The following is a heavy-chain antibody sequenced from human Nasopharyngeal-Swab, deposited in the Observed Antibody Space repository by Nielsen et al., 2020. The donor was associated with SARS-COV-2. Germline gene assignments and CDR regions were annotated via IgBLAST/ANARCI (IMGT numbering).Heavy chain of an antibody. CDR1: GFTFSNYA. CDR3: ARGGWYYDSSGYYIFDY. V-gene: IGHV3-23*01. CDR2: ISGSGGST. D-gene: IGHD3-22*01. Sequence: GESLKISCAASGFTFSNYAMSWVRQAPGKGLEWVSGISGSGGSTYYADSVKGRFTISRDNAKNSLYLQMNSLRAEDTAVYYCARGGWYYDSSGYYIFDYWGQGTLVTVSS. J-gene: IGHJ4*02.